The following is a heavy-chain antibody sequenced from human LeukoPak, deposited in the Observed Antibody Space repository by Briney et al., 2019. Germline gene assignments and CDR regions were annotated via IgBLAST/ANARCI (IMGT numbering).Heavy chain of an antibody. CDR3: ARDDKRRLQSSGY. J-gene: IGHJ4*02. D-gene: IGHD5-24*01. Sequence: ASVKVSCKASGYTFTDYYMHWVRQAPGQGLEWMGWINPNSGGTNYAQKFQGRVTMTRDTSISTAYMELSRLRSDDTAVYYCARDDKRRLQSSGYWGQGTLVTVSS. CDR2: INPNSGGT. V-gene: IGHV1-2*02. CDR1: GYTFTDYY.